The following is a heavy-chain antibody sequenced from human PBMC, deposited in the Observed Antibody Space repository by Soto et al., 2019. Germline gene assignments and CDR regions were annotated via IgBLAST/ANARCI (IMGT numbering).Heavy chain of an antibody. D-gene: IGHD1-26*01. J-gene: IGHJ4*02. Sequence: PGGSLRLSCAASGLTFSSYSMNWVHQAPGKGLEWVSSISSSSSYIYYADSVKGRFTISRDNAKNSLYLQMNSLRAEDTAVYYCAREAPGAPWGVVDYWGQGTLVTVSS. CDR3: AREAPGAPWGVVDY. CDR1: GLTFSSYS. CDR2: ISSSSSYI. V-gene: IGHV3-21*01.